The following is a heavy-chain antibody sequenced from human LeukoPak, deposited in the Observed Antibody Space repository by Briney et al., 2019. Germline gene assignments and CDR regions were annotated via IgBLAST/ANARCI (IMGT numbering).Heavy chain of an antibody. CDR1: GYTFTSYD. CDR2: MNPNRGNT. V-gene: IGHV1-8*01. CDR3: ARGHIVVVVAATQGFDY. D-gene: IGHD2-15*01. Sequence: ASVKVSCKASGYTFTSYDINWVRQAPGQGLEWMGWMNPNRGNTDYAQKFQGRVTMTRNTSISPAYMELSSLRSEDTAVYYCARGHIVVVVAATQGFDYWGQGTLVTVSS. J-gene: IGHJ4*02.